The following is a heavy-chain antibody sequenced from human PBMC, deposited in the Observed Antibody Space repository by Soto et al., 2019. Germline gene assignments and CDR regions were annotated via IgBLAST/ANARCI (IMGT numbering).Heavy chain of an antibody. CDR1: GYSFTSYW. Sequence: GESLKISCKGSGYSFTSYWIGWVRQMPGKGLEWMGIIYPGDSDTRYSPSFQGQVTISADKSISTAYLQWSSLKASDTAMYYCARIFAAYYDFRSGCGPRCAFDIWGQGTMVTVSS. CDR2: IYPGDSDT. J-gene: IGHJ3*02. D-gene: IGHD3-3*01. CDR3: ARIFAAYYDFRSGCGPRCAFDI. V-gene: IGHV5-51*01.